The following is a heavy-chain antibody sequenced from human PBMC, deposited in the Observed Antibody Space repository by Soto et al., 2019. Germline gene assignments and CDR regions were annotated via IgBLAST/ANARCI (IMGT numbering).Heavy chain of an antibody. J-gene: IGHJ6*03. Sequence: QVQLQESGPGLVKPSETLSLTCTVSGGSISSYYWSWIRQPPGKGLEWIGYIYYSGSTNYNPSLKSRVTISVDTSKNQFSLKLSSVTAADTAVYYCARIVVVPAAMGYYYYYMDVWGKGTTVTVSS. CDR3: ARIVVVPAAMGYYYYYMDV. CDR1: GGSISSYY. CDR2: IYYSGST. D-gene: IGHD2-2*01. V-gene: IGHV4-59*08.